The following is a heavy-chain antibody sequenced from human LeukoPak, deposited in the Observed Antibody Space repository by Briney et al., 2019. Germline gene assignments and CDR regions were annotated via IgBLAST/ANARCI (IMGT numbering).Heavy chain of an antibody. CDR1: GFSFSSYA. J-gene: IGHJ5*02. V-gene: IGHV3-23*01. CDR3: MLPPWAAGGP. Sequence: GGSLRLSCAASGFSFSSYAMGWVRQAPGKGLEWVSSISVSGGLTYYADSLEGRFTISRDNSNNTLYLQMNSLRPEDTAVYYCMLPPWAAGGPWGQGTLVTASS. D-gene: IGHD6-13*01. CDR2: ISVSGGLT.